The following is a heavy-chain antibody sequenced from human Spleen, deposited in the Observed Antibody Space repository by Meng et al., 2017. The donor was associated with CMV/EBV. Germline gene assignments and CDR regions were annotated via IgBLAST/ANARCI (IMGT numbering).Heavy chain of an antibody. J-gene: IGHJ4*02. CDR3: ARGRSYELLDY. CDR1: GGSFSGYY. D-gene: IGHD1-26*01. CDR2: IYYSGNA. V-gene: IGHV4-59*01. Sequence: SETLSLTCAVYGGSFSGYYWSWIRQPPGKGLEWIGYIYYSGNANYNPSLKSRVIISVDTSKNQFSLKVRSVTAADTAVYYCARGRSYELLDYWGQGTLVTVSS.